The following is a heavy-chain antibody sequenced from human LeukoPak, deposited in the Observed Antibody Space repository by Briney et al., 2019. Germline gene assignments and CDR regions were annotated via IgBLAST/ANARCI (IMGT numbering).Heavy chain of an antibody. J-gene: IGHJ4*02. CDR1: GFTVSSNY. V-gene: IGHV3-53*01. CDR2: IYRDDST. CDR3: ARQIYFDY. Sequence: GGSLRLSCAASGFTVSSNYMSWVRQAPGKGLEWVSIIYRDDSTYYADSVKGRFTISRDNSKNTLYLQMNSLRAEDTAVYYCARQIYFDYWGQGTLVTASS.